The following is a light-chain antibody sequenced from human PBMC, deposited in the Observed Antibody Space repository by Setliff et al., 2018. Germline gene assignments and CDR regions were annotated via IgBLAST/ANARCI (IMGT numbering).Light chain of an antibody. V-gene: IGLV1-44*01. J-gene: IGLJ1*01. CDR3: VTWDANLSAYV. CDR2: SNN. Sequence: QSVLTQPPSASGTPAQRVTISCSGSSSNIGSNTVNWYQQLPGTAPKLLIYSNNQRPSGVPDRFSGSKSGTPASLAISGLQSEDEADYYCVTWDANLSAYVFGTGTKVTVL. CDR1: SSNIGSNT.